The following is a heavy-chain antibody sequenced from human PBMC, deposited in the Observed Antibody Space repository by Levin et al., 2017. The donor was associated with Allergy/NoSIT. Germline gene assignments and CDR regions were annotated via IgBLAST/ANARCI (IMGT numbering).Heavy chain of an antibody. D-gene: IGHD3-10*01. CDR1: GYTFTSYG. V-gene: IGHV1-18*01. CDR3: AREGHGEFPFDY. CDR2: ISAYNGNT. J-gene: IGHJ4*02. Sequence: GGSLRLSCKASGYTFTSYGISWVRQAPGQGLEWMGWISAYNGNTNYAQKLQGRVTMTTDTSTSTAYMELRSLRSDDTAVYYCAREGHGEFPFDYWGQGTLVTVSS.